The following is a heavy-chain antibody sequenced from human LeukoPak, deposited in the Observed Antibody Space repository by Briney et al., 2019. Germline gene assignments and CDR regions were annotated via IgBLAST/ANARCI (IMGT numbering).Heavy chain of an antibody. CDR2: MNPNSGNT. CDR3: ARKRGRLVIGFDP. D-gene: IGHD3-9*01. V-gene: IGHV1-8*02. Sequence: ASVKVSCKASGYTFIVHYMHWVRQAPGLGLEWMGWMNPNSGNTGYAQKFQGRVTMTRNTSISTAYMELSSLRSEDTAVYYCARKRGRLVIGFDPWGQGTLVTVSS. J-gene: IGHJ5*02. CDR1: GYTFIVHY.